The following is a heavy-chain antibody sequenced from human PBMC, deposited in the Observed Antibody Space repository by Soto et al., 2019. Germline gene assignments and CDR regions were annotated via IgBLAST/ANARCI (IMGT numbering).Heavy chain of an antibody. CDR2: IIPILGIA. D-gene: IGHD3-10*01. J-gene: IGHJ6*03. V-gene: IGHV1-69*04. Sequence: ASVKVSCKASGYTFTTLSMHWVRQAPGQGLEWMGRIIPILGIANYAQKFQGRVTITADKSTSTAYMELSSLRSEDTAVYYCARADYYGSGSYQNYYYYYMDVWGKGTTVTVSS. CDR1: GYTFTTLS. CDR3: ARADYYGSGSYQNYYYYYMDV.